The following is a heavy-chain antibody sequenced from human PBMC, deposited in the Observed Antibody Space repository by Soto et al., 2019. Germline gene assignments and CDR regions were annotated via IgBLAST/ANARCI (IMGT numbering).Heavy chain of an antibody. V-gene: IGHV1-69*13. CDR3: ASGWLAPSYYGMDV. Sequence: ASVKVSCKASGGTFSSYAISWVRQAPGQGLEWMGGIIPIFGTANYAQKFQGRVTITADESTSTAYMELSSLRSEDTAVYYCASGWLAPSYYGMDVWGQGTTVTVSS. CDR1: GGTFSSYA. CDR2: IIPIFGTA. J-gene: IGHJ6*02. D-gene: IGHD3-22*01.